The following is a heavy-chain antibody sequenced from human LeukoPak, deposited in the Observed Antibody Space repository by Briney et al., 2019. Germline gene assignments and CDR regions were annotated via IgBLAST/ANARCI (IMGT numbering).Heavy chain of an antibody. D-gene: IGHD5-12*01. CDR2: IIPIFGTA. J-gene: IGHJ4*02. V-gene: IGHV1-69*01. CDR3: ARARGYDGYFDY. CDR1: GGAFSSYA. Sequence: SVKVSCKASGGAFSSYAISWVRQAPGQGLEWMGGIIPIFGTANYAQKFQGRVTITADESTSTAYMELSSLRSEDTAVYYCARARGYDGYFDYWGQGTLVTVSS.